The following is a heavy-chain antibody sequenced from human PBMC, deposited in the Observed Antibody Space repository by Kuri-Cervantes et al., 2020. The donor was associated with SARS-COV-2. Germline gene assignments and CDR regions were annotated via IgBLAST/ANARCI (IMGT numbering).Heavy chain of an antibody. D-gene: IGHD4/OR15-4a*01. V-gene: IGHV4-59*08. CDR3: ARRAKHWYFDL. CDR1: GGSISSYY. CDR2: IYYSGST. J-gene: IGHJ2*01. Sequence: SETLSLTCTVSGGSISSYYWSWIRQPPGKGLEWIGYIYYSGSTNYNPSLKSRVTITVDTSKNQFSLKLNSVTAADTAVYYCARRAKHWYFDLWGRGTLVTVSS.